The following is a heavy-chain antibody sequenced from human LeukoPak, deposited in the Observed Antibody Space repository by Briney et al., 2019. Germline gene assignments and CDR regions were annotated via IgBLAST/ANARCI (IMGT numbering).Heavy chain of an antibody. CDR1: GGSISSSSYY. Sequence: SETLSLTCTVSGGSISSSSYYWGWIRQPPGKGLEWIGSIYYSGSTYYNPSLKSRVTISVDTSKNQFSLKLSSVTAADTAVYYCARLQEDHYYYYGMDVWGQGTTVTVSS. V-gene: IGHV4-39*01. J-gene: IGHJ6*02. CDR3: ARLQEDHYYYYGMDV. D-gene: IGHD4-11*01. CDR2: IYYSGST.